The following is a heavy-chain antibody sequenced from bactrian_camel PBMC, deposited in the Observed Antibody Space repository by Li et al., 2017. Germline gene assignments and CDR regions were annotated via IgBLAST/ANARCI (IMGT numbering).Heavy chain of an antibody. CDR2: LDSDGTT. CDR3: AHDPDIRPLACQGGGRGGLLDFGF. V-gene: IGHV3S53*01. D-gene: IGHD2*01. J-gene: IGHJ6*01. CDR1: VYNFLTKY. Sequence: HVQLVESGGGSVQSGGSLRLSCAASVYNFLTKYKGWFRQAPGKEREGIAALDSDGTTNYADSVKGRFTISQDNAKNTLYLQMNSLKPEDTAMYYCAHDPDIRPLACQGGGRGGLLDFGFWGQGTQVTVS.